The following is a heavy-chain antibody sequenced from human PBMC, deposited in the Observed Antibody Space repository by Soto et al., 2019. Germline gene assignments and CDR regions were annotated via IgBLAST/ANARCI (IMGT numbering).Heavy chain of an antibody. V-gene: IGHV4-34*01. J-gene: IGHJ6*02. CDR2: INHSGST. CDR3: ARGRLDTAMVTDYYYGMDV. Sequence: SETLSLTCAVYGGSFSGYYWSWIRQPPGKGLEWIGEINHSGSTNYNPSLKSRVTISVDTSKNQFSLKLSSVTAADTAVYYCARGRLDTAMVTDYYYGMDVWGQGTTVTVS. D-gene: IGHD5-18*01. CDR1: GGSFSGYY.